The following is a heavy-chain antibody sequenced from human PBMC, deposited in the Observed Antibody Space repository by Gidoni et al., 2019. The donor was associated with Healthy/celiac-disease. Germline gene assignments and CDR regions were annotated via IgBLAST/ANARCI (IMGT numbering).Heavy chain of an antibody. Sequence: EVQLVESGGGLVKPGGSLRLSCAASGFTFSNAWMNWVRQAPGKGLEWVGRIKSKTDGGTTDYAAPVKGRFTISRDDSKNTLYLQMNSLKTEDTAVDYCTTDRNIMITFGGVMEDYWGQGTLVTVSS. D-gene: IGHD3-16*01. J-gene: IGHJ4*02. V-gene: IGHV3-15*07. CDR2: IKSKTDGGTT. CDR3: TTDRNIMITFGGVMEDY. CDR1: GFTFSNAW.